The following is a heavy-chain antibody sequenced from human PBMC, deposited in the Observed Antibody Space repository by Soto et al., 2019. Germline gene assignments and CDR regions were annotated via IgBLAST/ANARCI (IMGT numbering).Heavy chain of an antibody. CDR3: GGLGYYGMDV. Sequence: SETLSLTCAVYGGSFSGYYWSWIRQPPGKGLEWIGEINHSGSTNYNPSLKSRVTISVDTSKNQFSLKLSSVTAADTAVYYCGGLGYYGMDVWGQGTTVTSP. D-gene: IGHD3-16*01. CDR1: GGSFSGYY. V-gene: IGHV4-34*01. J-gene: IGHJ6*02. CDR2: INHSGST.